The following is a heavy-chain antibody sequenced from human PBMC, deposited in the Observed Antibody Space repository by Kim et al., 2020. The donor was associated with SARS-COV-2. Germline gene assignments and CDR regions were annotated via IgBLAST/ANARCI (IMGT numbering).Heavy chain of an antibody. D-gene: IGHD3-10*01. CDR2: IGIAGDT. Sequence: GGSLRLSCAASGFTFSRYDMHWVRQATGKGLEWVSGIGIAGDTYYPGSVKGRFTISREDAKNSLYLQMNSLSAGDTAVYYCARGGRRGSGRPTDYDFWGQGTLVTVSS. CDR1: GFTFSRYD. V-gene: IGHV3-13*04. J-gene: IGHJ4*02. CDR3: ARGGRRGSGRPTDYDF.